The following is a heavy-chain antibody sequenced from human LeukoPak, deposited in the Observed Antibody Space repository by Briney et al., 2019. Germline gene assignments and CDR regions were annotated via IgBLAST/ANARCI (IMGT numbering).Heavy chain of an antibody. Sequence: GGSLRLSCAASGFTFRSHDMSWVRQAPGKGLEWVSAISGSGGSTYYADSVKGRFTISRDNSKNTLYLQMNSLRAEDTAVCYCAKWVVAARFFDYWGQGTLVTVSS. CDR2: ISGSGGST. CDR3: AKWVVAARFFDY. CDR1: GFTFRSHD. J-gene: IGHJ4*02. D-gene: IGHD2-15*01. V-gene: IGHV3-23*01.